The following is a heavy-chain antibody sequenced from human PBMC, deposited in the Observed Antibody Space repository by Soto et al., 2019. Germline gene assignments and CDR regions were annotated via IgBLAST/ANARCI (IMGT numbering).Heavy chain of an antibody. CDR1: GYSFTSYW. V-gene: IGHV5-51*01. CDR2: IYPGDSDT. J-gene: IGHJ6*02. Sequence: PGESLKISCKGSGYSFTSYWIGWVRQMPGRGLEWMGIIYPGDSDTRYSPSFQGQVTISADKSISTAYLQWSSLKASDTAMYYCARLVGYCSGGSCYRYHYYGMDVWGQGTTVTVSS. CDR3: ARLVGYCSGGSCYRYHYYGMDV. D-gene: IGHD2-15*01.